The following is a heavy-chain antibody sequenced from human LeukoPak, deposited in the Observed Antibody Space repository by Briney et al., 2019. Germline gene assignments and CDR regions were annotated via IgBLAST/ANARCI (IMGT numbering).Heavy chain of an antibody. D-gene: IGHD6-6*01. CDR2: IYSGGST. CDR1: GFTVSSNY. Sequence: PGGSLRLSCAASGFTVSSNYMSWVRQAPGKGLERVSVIYSGGSTYYADSVKGRFTISRDNSKNTLYLQMNSLRAEDTAVYYCARGLARGSSPYDYWGQGTLVTVSS. CDR3: ARGLARGSSPYDY. J-gene: IGHJ4*02. V-gene: IGHV3-53*01.